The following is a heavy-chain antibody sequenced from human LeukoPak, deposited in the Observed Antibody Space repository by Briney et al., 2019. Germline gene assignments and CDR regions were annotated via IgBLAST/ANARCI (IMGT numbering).Heavy chain of an antibody. CDR1: GYTFTDYY. D-gene: IGHD3-3*01. J-gene: IGHJ6*03. V-gene: IGHV1-2*02. CDR2: INPDSGYT. CDR3: ATDPRTTVFGTFRYYYMDV. Sequence: ASVKVSCKTSGYTFTDYYIHWVRQAPGQGLEWMGWINPDSGYTNYAQKFQGRVTMTRDTSINTAYMELSRLTPDDTAVYYCATDPRTTVFGTFRYYYMDVWGEGTTVAVSS.